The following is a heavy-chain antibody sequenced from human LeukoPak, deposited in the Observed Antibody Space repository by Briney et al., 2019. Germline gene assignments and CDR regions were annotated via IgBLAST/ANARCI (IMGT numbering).Heavy chain of an antibody. CDR1: XGSFSXYY. D-gene: IGHD6-19*01. J-gene: IGHJ4*02. CDR3: VSCIAVAGNAFDY. CDR2: INHSGST. Sequence: ETLSLXXAVYXGSFSXYYWSWIRQPPGKGLEWIGEINHSGSTNYNPSLKSRVTISVDTSKNQFSLKLSSVAAADTAVYYCVSCIAVAGNAFDYWGQGTLVTVSS. V-gene: IGHV4-34*01.